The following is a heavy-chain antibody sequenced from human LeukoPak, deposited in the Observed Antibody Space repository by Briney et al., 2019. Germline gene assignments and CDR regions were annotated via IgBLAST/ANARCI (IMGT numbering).Heavy chain of an antibody. V-gene: IGHV4-34*01. Sequence: PSETLSLTCAVYGGSFSGYYWSWIRQPPGKGLEWIGEINHSGSTNYNPSLKSRVTISVDTSKNQFSLKLSSVTAADTAVYYCTSYDYVWGSYFDIWGQGTMVTVSS. CDR1: GGSFSGYY. CDR2: INHSGST. D-gene: IGHD3-16*01. CDR3: TSYDYVWGSYFDI. J-gene: IGHJ3*02.